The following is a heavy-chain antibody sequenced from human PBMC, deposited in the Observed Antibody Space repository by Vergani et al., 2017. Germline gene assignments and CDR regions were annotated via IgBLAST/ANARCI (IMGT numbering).Heavy chain of an antibody. D-gene: IGHD5-12*01. CDR2: INSDGSST. Sequence: EVQLVESGGGLVQPGGSLRLSCAASGFTFSSYWMHWVRQAPGKGLVWVSRINSDGSSTSYADSVKGRFTISRDNSKNTLYLQMNSLRAEDTAVYYCAKDGDSGYYFDYWGQGTLVTVSS. CDR3: AKDGDSGYYFDY. V-gene: IGHV3-74*01. CDR1: GFTFSSYW. J-gene: IGHJ4*02.